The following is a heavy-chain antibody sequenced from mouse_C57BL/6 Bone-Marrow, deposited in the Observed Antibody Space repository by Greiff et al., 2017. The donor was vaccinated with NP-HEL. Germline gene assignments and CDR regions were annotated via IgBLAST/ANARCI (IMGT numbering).Heavy chain of an antibody. CDR1: GYTFTDYY. V-gene: IGHV1-26*01. J-gene: IGHJ2*01. Sequence: VQLQQSGPELVKPGASVKISCKASGYTFTDYYMNWVKQSHGKSLEWIGDINPNNGGTSYNQKFKGKATLTVDKSSSTAYMELRSLTSEDSAVYYCASRRYYWGQGTTLTVSS. CDR2: INPNNGGT. CDR3: ASRRYY.